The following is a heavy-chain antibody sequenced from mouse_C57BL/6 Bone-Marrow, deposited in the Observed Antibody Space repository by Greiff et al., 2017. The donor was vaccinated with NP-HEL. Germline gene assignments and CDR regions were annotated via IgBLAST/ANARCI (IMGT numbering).Heavy chain of an antibody. CDR1: GFSLTSYA. Sequence: VQLQESGPGLVAPSQSLSITCTVSGFSLTSYAISWVRQPPGKGLEWLGVIWTGGGPNYTSAFQSRLSISKDNSKSHVFLKMNILQTDDTASDYCARRDCPYGGFAYWGQGTLVTVSA. V-gene: IGHV2-9-1*01. D-gene: IGHD1-1*02. J-gene: IGHJ3*01. CDR3: ARRDCPYGGFAY. CDR2: IWTGGGP.